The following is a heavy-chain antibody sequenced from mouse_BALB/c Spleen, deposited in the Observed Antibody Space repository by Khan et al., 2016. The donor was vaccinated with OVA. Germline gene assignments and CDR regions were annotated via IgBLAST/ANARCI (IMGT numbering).Heavy chain of an antibody. J-gene: IGHJ2*01. CDR3: AGIKDI. CDR1: GFSLTSYG. V-gene: IGHV2-9*02. CDR2: IWAGGST. Sequence: QVRLQQSGPGLVAPSQSLSITCTVSGFSLTSYGVHWVRQPSGKGLEWLGVIWAGGSTTYYSALLSSLSISTDNSTSQAFLKMNSPQTDDTAIYYCAGIKDIWGQGTTLTVSS.